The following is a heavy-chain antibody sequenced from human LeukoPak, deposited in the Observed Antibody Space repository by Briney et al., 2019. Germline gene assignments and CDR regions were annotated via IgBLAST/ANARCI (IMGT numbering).Heavy chain of an antibody. Sequence: AGGSLRLSCAASGFTFSEYTINGVRQPPERGRGWVPQIYPNGNTFYADSVRGRFTISRDNSKSTLYLEMSSLRVEDTAIYYCVKDRQPDSAWTFDYWGQGTLVSVSS. CDR2: IYPNGNT. D-gene: IGHD6-19*01. V-gene: IGHV3-23*01. J-gene: IGHJ4*02. CDR3: VKDRQPDSAWTFDY. CDR1: GFTFSEYT.